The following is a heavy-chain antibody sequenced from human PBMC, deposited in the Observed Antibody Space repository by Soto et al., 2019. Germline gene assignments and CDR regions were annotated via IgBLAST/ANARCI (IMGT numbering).Heavy chain of an antibody. D-gene: IGHD5-12*01. CDR2: ISAYTGNT. Sequence: QVQLVQSGAEVKKPGASVKVSCKTSGYTFSNYGISWVRQAPGQGLEWMAWISAYTGNTNFAQRFQGRVTMTTDTSTSTAYMELRSLRSDDPAVYYCARDTPASGVATLDFWGQGSRVTVSS. J-gene: IGHJ4*02. CDR1: GYTFSNYG. V-gene: IGHV1-18*01. CDR3: ARDTPASGVATLDF.